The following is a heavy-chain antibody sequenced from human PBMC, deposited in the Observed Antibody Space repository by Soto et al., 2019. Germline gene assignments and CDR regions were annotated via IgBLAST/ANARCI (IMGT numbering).Heavy chain of an antibody. CDR1: GFTVSNNY. Sequence: EVQLVESGGGLVQPGGSLRLSCAASGFTVSNNYMCWVRQAPGKGLEWVSLIYSGGVTHYADSVRGRFTISRDNSRNTLHLQMNSLRADDTAVYYCAKRGTTVTTSLWYWGQGTLVTVSS. V-gene: IGHV3-66*01. J-gene: IGHJ4*02. CDR2: IYSGGVT. CDR3: AKRGTTVTTSLWY. D-gene: IGHD4-17*01.